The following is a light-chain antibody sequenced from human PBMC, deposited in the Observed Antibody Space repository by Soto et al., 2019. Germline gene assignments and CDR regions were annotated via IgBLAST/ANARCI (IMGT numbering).Light chain of an antibody. J-gene: IGKJ5*01. CDR2: DAS. CDR3: QQYGSSPIT. V-gene: IGKV3-20*01. Sequence: EIVLTQSPGTLSLSPGERATLSCRASQSVSNNYLAWYHQKPGQAPRLLICDASSRATGIPDRFSGSGSGTDFTLTISRLEPEDFAVYYCQQYGSSPITFGQGTRLEIK. CDR1: QSVSNNY.